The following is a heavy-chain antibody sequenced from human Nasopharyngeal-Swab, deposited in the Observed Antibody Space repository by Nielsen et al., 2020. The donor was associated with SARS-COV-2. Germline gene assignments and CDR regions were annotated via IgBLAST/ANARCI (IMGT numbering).Heavy chain of an antibody. CDR3: ARRGGYSRSWSQPVDY. CDR2: IYPGDSDT. CDR1: GYSLTSYW. D-gene: IGHD6-13*01. J-gene: IGHJ4*02. Sequence: GESLKPSCQGSGYSLTSYWIGWVRQMPGKGLEWMGNIYPGDSDTRYSPSFQGQVTISADKPISTADLQWSSLKASDTAMYYCARRGGYSRSWSQPVDYWGQGTLVTVSS. V-gene: IGHV5-51*01.